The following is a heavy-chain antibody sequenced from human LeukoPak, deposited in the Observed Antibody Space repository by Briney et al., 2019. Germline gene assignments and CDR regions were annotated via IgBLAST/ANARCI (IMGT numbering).Heavy chain of an antibody. Sequence: PSQTLSLTCTVSGGSISSGGYYWSWIRQHPGKGLEWIGYIYYSGSTYYNPPLKSRVTISVDTSKNQFSLKLSSVTAADTAVYYCARDSVGAKAFDYWGQGTLVTVSS. V-gene: IGHV4-31*03. D-gene: IGHD1-26*01. CDR2: IYYSGST. J-gene: IGHJ4*02. CDR1: GGSISSGGYY. CDR3: ARDSVGAKAFDY.